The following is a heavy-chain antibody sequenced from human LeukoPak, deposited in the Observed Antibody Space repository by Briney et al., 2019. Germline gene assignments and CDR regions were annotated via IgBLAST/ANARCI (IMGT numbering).Heavy chain of an antibody. V-gene: IGHV1-8*01. D-gene: IGHD2-15*01. CDR2: MKPNSGNT. J-gene: IGHJ4*02. Sequence: ASVKVSCTASGSTFTSYDVNWVRQATGQGLEWRGWMKPNSGNTNYAQKYQGRVTMTRSTSISTAYMELSSLRSEDTAVYYCARGLGVVVAAIDYWGQGTLVTVSS. CDR3: ARGLGVVVAAIDY. CDR1: GSTFTSYD.